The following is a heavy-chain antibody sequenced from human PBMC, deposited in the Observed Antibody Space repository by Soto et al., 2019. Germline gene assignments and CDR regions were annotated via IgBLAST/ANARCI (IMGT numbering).Heavy chain of an antibody. V-gene: IGHV4-59*01. CDR1: GDSINNYY. CDR2: IYDSGST. J-gene: IGHJ6*02. Sequence: PLEILSLTCTVSGDSINNYYWTWIRQPPGKGLEWIGYIYDSGSTSYNPSLKSRLTISVDTSKNQFSLRLKSVTAADTAVYYCARGTKYYYQGMDVWGQGTTVTVSS. CDR3: ARGTKYYYQGMDV.